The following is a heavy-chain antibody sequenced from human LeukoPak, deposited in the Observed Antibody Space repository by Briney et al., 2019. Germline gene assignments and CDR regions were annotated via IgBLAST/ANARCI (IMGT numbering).Heavy chain of an antibody. J-gene: IGHJ5*02. CDR3: ARRGDSSGWYDHWFDP. D-gene: IGHD6-19*01. CDR1: GFIFTNYA. Sequence: GSLRLSCAASGFIFTNYAMSWIRQPPGKGLEWIGEINHSGSTNYNPSLKSRVTISVDTSKNQFSLKLSSVTAADTAVYYCARRGDSSGWYDHWFDPWGQGTLVTVSS. V-gene: IGHV4-34*01. CDR2: INHSGST.